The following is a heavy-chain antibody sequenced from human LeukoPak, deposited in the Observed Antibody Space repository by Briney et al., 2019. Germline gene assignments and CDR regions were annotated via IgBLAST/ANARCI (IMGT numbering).Heavy chain of an antibody. Sequence: PSETLSLTCTVSGGSISSYYWSWIRQPPGKGLKWIGYIYYSGSTNYNPSLKSRVTISVDTSKNQFSLKLSSVTAADTAVYYCARLKISMVRGVIYAYYGMDVWGQGTTVTVSS. V-gene: IGHV4-59*08. J-gene: IGHJ6*02. CDR2: IYYSGST. CDR1: GGSISSYY. CDR3: ARLKISMVRGVIYAYYGMDV. D-gene: IGHD3-10*01.